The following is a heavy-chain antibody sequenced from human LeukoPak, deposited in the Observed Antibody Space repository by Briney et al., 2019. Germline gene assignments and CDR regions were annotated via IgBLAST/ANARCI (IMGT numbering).Heavy chain of an antibody. J-gene: IGHJ5*02. Sequence: GASVKVSCKAPGGTFSSYAISWVRQAPGQGLEWMGGIIPIFGTANYAQKFQGRVTITTDESTSTAYMELSSLRSEDTAVYYCARTPTDSGSYHNWFDPWGQGTLVTVSS. V-gene: IGHV1-69*05. CDR1: GGTFSSYA. CDR2: IIPIFGTA. D-gene: IGHD1-26*01. CDR3: ARTPTDSGSYHNWFDP.